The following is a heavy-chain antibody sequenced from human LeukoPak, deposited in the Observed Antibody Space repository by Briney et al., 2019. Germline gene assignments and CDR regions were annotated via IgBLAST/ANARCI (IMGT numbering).Heavy chain of an antibody. D-gene: IGHD6-6*01. CDR1: GYTFTSYD. J-gene: IGHJ3*02. Sequence: GASVKVSCKASGYTFTSYDINWVRQATGQGLEWMGWMNPNSGNTGYAQKFQGRVTITRNTSISTAYMELSSLRSEDTAVYYCARNLEYSSSGPDAFEIWGQGTMVTVSS. CDR2: MNPNSGNT. V-gene: IGHV1-8*03. CDR3: ARNLEYSSSGPDAFEI.